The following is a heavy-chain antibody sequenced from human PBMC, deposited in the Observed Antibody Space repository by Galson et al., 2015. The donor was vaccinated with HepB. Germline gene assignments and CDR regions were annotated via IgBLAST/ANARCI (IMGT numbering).Heavy chain of an antibody. V-gene: IGHV4-34*01. CDR2: INHGGST. J-gene: IGHJ5*02. CDR1: GGSFSGYY. D-gene: IGHD2-15*01. Sequence: SETLSLTCGVYGGSFSGYYWSWIRQPPGKGLEWLGEINHGGSTNYNPSLKSRVTISVDTSKNQFSLKLSSVTAADTAVYYCARTLVVVAGINWFDHWGQGSLVTVSS. CDR3: ARTLVVVAGINWFDH.